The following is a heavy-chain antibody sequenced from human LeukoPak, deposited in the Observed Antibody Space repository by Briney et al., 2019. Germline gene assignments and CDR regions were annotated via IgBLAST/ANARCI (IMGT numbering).Heavy chain of an antibody. V-gene: IGHV1-69*04. CDR2: IIPIFGIA. CDR3: ASGVVRTSIDLDY. CDR1: GGTFSSYA. D-gene: IGHD4-23*01. J-gene: IGHJ4*02. Sequence: SVKVSCKASGGTFSSYAISWVRQAPGQGLEWMGRIIPIFGIANYVQKFQGRVTITADKSTSTAYMELSSLRSEDTAVYYCASGVVRTSIDLDYWGQGTLVTVSS.